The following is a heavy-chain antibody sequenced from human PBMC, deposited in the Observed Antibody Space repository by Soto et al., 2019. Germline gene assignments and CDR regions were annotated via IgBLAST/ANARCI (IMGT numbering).Heavy chain of an antibody. V-gene: IGHV3-23*01. J-gene: IGHJ4*02. CDR1: GFNFHSYA. Sequence: EGSLRLSCAASGFNFHSYAMSWVRQAPGKGLEWVSVISNSGGETYYADSVKGRFTISRDNSKKTLYLQMNSLRAEDTAMYYCAKVEVVIATTYSRYDHWGQGTLVTVSS. D-gene: IGHD2-15*01. CDR3: AKVEVVIATTYSRYDH. CDR2: ISNSGGET.